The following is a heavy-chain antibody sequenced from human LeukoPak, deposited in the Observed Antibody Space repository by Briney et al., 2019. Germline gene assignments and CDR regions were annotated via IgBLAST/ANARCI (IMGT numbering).Heavy chain of an antibody. CDR2: INHSGNT. CDR1: GGSFSGYY. CDR3: VTEPGYCTGGRCYGGWFDP. Sequence: PSETLSLTCAVYGGSFSGYYWSWIRQAPGKGLEWIGEINHSGNTNYNPSLKSRGTISVDTSKTQFSLKLSSVTAADTAVYYCVTEPGYCTGGRCYGGWFDPWGQGTLVTVSS. V-gene: IGHV4-34*01. D-gene: IGHD2-15*01. J-gene: IGHJ5*02.